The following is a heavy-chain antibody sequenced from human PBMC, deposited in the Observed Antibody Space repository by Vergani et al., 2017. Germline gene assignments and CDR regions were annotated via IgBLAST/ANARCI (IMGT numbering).Heavy chain of an antibody. V-gene: IGHV4-34*01. CDR2: INHSGRT. CDR1: GGSFSGYY. Sequence: QVQLQQWGAGLLKPSETLSLTCAVYGGSFSGYYWSWIRQPPGKGLEWIGEINHSGRTNYNPSLKSPVTISVDTSKNQFSLKLSSVTAADTAVYYHARGSMYVVGPTTRSGGYYMNVWGRGTRVTVS. CDR3: ARGSMYVVGPTTRSGGYYMNV. J-gene: IGHJ6*03. D-gene: IGHD2-2*01.